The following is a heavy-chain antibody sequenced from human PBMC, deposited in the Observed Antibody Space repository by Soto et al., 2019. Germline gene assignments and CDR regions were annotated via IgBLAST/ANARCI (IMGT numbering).Heavy chain of an antibody. CDR2: IKQDGSEK. V-gene: IGHV3-7*02. J-gene: IGHJ4*02. CDR1: GFTFSSYW. D-gene: IGHD2-2*01. CDR3: LVSSKDY. Sequence: EVQLVESGGGLVQPGGSLRLSCVASGFTFSSYWMIWIRQAPGQGLEWVATIKQDGSEKYYVDSVKGRFTISRDNAKNSLDLQMNSLEVEDTAVYYCLVSSKDYWGQGTRVTVSS.